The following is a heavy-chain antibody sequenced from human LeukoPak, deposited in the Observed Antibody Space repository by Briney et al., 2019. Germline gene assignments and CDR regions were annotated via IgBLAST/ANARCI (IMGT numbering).Heavy chain of an antibody. Sequence: GKSLRLSCAATGFTFSSSGMHWVRQAPGKGLEWVAVITFDGTNKYYADSVKGRFTISRDNSKNTLYLQMNSLRAEDTAVYYCAKERTGRYPPYWGQATLVTVSS. CDR2: ITFDGTNK. D-gene: IGHD1-14*01. J-gene: IGHJ4*02. CDR1: GFTFSSSG. CDR3: AKERTGRYPPY. V-gene: IGHV3-30*18.